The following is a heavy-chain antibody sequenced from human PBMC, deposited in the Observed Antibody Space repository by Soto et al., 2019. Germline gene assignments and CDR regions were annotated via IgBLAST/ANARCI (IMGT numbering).Heavy chain of an antibody. Sequence: GGSLRLSCAASGFTFSTSWMHWVRQAPGKGLEWVSSISSRSSTTYYADSVKGRFTISRDNAKKSLYLQMNSLRDEDTAVYYCARHGIATLPYDAFDIWGQGTRVTVSS. CDR3: ARHGIATLPYDAFDI. V-gene: IGHV3-48*02. J-gene: IGHJ3*02. D-gene: IGHD1-26*01. CDR1: GFTFSTSW. CDR2: ISSRSSTT.